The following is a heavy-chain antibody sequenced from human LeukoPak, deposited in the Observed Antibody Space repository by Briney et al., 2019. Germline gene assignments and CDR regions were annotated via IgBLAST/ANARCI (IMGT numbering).Heavy chain of an antibody. CDR1: VYTFINYY. CDR3: AKEQEGTAIGGVFDY. CDR2: LSPNSGGT. V-gene: IGHV1-2*02. J-gene: IGHJ4*02. Sequence: GASVTVSCTASVYTFINYYIHWVRQAPGQGLEWMGWLSPNSGGTNYAQKFQGRVTMTRDTSINTAYMELSSLTSDDTAVYYCAKEQEGTAIGGVFDYWGQGTVVTVSS. D-gene: IGHD2-21*02.